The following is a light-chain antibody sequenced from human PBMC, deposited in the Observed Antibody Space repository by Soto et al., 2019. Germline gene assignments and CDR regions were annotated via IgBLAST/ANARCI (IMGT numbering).Light chain of an antibody. CDR2: EVS. J-gene: IGLJ1*01. CDR1: SSDVGGHNY. V-gene: IGLV2-14*01. CDR3: NSYTSSSTLV. Sequence: QSALTQPASVSGSPGQSITISCTGTSSDVGGHNYVSWYQHHPGRAPKLMIYEVSNRPSGVSDRFSGSKSGNTASLTISGLQAEDEADYYCNSYTSSSTLVFGTGTKVTVL.